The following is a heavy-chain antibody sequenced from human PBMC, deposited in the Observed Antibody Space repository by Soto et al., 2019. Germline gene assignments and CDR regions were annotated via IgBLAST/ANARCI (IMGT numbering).Heavy chain of an antibody. Sequence: GASVKVSCKASGGTFSSYAISWVRQAPGQGLEWMGGIIPIFGTANYAQKFQGRVTITADESTSTAYMELSSLRSEDTAVYYCARTWFGELPYYYYGMDVWGQGTTVTVSS. CDR2: IIPIFGTA. CDR1: GGTFSSYA. J-gene: IGHJ6*02. CDR3: ARTWFGELPYYYYGMDV. D-gene: IGHD3-10*01. V-gene: IGHV1-69*13.